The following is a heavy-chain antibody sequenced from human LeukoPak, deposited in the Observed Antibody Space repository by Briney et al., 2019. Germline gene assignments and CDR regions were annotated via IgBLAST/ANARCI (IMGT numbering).Heavy chain of an antibody. CDR3: ATRGSYYYDSSGPPPYYY. Sequence: SVEVSCKASGGTFSSYAISWVRQAPGQGLEWMGGIIPIFGTANYAQKFQGRVTITTDESTSTAYMELSSLRSEDTAVYYCATRGSYYYDSSGPPPYYYWGQGTLVTVSS. V-gene: IGHV1-69*05. CDR2: IIPIFGTA. CDR1: GGTFSSYA. D-gene: IGHD3-22*01. J-gene: IGHJ4*02.